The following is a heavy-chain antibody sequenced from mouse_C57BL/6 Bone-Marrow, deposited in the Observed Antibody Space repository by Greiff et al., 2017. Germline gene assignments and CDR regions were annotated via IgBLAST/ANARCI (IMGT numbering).Heavy chain of an antibody. CDR2: INYDGSST. J-gene: IGHJ2*01. CDR3: ARGIYYDYDGFPYYFDY. CDR1: GFTFSDYY. D-gene: IGHD2-4*01. V-gene: IGHV5-16*01. Sequence: DVMLVESEGGLVQPGSSMKLSCTASGFTFSDYYMAWVRQVPEKGLEWVANINYDGSSTYYLDSLKSRFIISRDNAKNILYLQMSSLKSEDTATYYCARGIYYDYDGFPYYFDYWGQGTTLTVSS.